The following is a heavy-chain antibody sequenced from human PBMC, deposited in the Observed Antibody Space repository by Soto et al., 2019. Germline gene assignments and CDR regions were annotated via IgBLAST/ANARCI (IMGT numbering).Heavy chain of an antibody. V-gene: IGHV6-1*01. CDR1: GDSVSSNSAA. CDR3: EREGVRRQLVFYLFS. Sequence: PSQTLSLTCAISGDSVSSNSAAWNWIRQSPSRGLEWLGRTYYRSKWYNDYAVSVKSRITINPDTSKNQFSLQLNSVTPEDTAVYSCEREGVRRQLVFYLFSWGGETLVTAAS. D-gene: IGHD6-13*01. J-gene: IGHJ5*02. CDR2: TYYRSKWYN.